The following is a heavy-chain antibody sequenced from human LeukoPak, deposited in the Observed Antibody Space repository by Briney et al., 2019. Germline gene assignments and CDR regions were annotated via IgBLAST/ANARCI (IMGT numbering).Heavy chain of an antibody. CDR3: ARVGYDFWSGYYSWFDP. CDR2: IYYSGST. V-gene: IGHV4-59*01. Sequence: SGTLSLTSTVSGGSISSYYWSWIRQPPGKGLEWIGYIYYSGSTNYNPSLKSRVTISVDTSKNQFSLKLSSVTAADTAVYYCARVGYDFWSGYYSWFDPWGQGTLVTVSS. D-gene: IGHD3-3*01. CDR1: GGSISSYY. J-gene: IGHJ5*02.